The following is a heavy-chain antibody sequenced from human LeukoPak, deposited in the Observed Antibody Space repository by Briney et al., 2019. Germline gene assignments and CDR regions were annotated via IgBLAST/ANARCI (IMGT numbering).Heavy chain of an antibody. CDR2: INHSGST. D-gene: IGHD4-17*01. V-gene: IGHV4-34*01. Sequence: SETLSLTCAVYGGSFSGYYWSWIRQPPGKGLEWIGEINHSGSTNYNPSLKSRVTISVDTSKNQFSLNLSSVTAADTAVYFCARKTTVTTTYAFDIWGQGTMVTVSS. CDR1: GGSFSGYY. J-gene: IGHJ3*02. CDR3: ARKTTVTTTYAFDI.